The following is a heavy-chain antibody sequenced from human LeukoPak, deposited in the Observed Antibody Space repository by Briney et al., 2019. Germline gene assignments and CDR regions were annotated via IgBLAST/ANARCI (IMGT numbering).Heavy chain of an antibody. CDR2: ISYDGSNK. J-gene: IGHJ4*02. CDR3: AKELGATNYFDY. V-gene: IGHV3-30*04. CDR1: GFTFSSYA. Sequence: GGSLRLSCAASGFTFSSYAMHWVRQAPGKGLEWVAVISYDGSNKFYADSVKGRFTISRDNSKNTLYLQMNSLRDEDTAVYYCAKELGATNYFDYWGQGTLVTVSS. D-gene: IGHD1-26*01.